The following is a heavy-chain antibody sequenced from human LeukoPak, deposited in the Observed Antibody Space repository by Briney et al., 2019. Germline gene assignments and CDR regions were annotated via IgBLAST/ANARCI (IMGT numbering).Heavy chain of an antibody. CDR3: ASSGELGASYAFDI. CDR2: INHSGST. D-gene: IGHD3-10*01. CDR1: GGSFSGYY. V-gene: IGHV4-34*01. Sequence: PSETLSLTCAVYGGSFSGYYWSWIRQPPGKGLEWIREINHSGSTNYNPSLKSRVTISVDRSKNQFSLKLSSVTAADTAVYYCASSGELGASYAFDIWGQGTMVTVSS. J-gene: IGHJ3*02.